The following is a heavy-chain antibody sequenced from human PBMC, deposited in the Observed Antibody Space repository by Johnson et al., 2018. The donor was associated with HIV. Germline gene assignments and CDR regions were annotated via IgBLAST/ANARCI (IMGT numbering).Heavy chain of an antibody. J-gene: IGHJ3*02. Sequence: VQVLESGGGLVKPGGSLRLSCAASGFTFSNAWMSWVRQAPGKGLEWVGRIKSKTDGGTTDYAAPVKGRFTISRDDSKNTLYLQMNSLKTEDTAVYYCTTAVDGAPDAFDIWGQGTMVTVSS. CDR3: TTAVDGAPDAFDI. CDR2: IKSKTDGGTT. V-gene: IGHV3-15*01. CDR1: GFTFSNAW. D-gene: IGHD4-17*01.